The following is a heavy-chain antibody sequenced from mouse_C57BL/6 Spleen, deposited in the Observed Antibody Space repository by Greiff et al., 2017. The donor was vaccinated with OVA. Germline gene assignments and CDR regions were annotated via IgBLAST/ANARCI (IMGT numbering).Heavy chain of an antibody. CDR1: GYTFTSYW. J-gene: IGHJ2*01. CDR2: IDPSDSYT. D-gene: IGHD4-1*01. CDR3: ARGLGRSPFDY. Sequence: QVQLQQPGAELVMPGASVKLSCKASGYTFTSYWMHWVKPRPGQGLEWIGEIDPSDSYTNYHQKFKGKSTLTVDKSSSTAYMQLSSLTSEDSAVYYCARGLGRSPFDYWGQGTTLTVAS. V-gene: IGHV1-69*01.